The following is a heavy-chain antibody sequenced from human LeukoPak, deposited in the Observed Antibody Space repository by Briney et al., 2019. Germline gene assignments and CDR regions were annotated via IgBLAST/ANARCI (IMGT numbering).Heavy chain of an antibody. Sequence: SVKVSCKASGGTFSSYAISWVRQAPGQGLEWMGGIIPIFGTANYAQKFQGRVTITTDESTGTAYMELSSLRSEDTAVYYCAREGHLDGYNYFYFDYWGQGTLVTVSS. CDR1: GGTFSSYA. J-gene: IGHJ4*02. CDR3: AREGHLDGYNYFYFDY. D-gene: IGHD5-24*01. CDR2: IIPIFGTA. V-gene: IGHV1-69*05.